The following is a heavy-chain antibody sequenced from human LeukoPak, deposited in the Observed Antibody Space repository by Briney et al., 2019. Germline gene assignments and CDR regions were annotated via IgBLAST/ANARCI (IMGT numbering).Heavy chain of an antibody. Sequence: SETLSLTCTVSGGSISSSSYYWGWIRQPPGKGLEWIGSTYYSGSTYYNPSLKSRVTISVDTSKNQFSLELSSVTAADTAVYYCARHYVWGSYRKYYFDYWGQGTLVTVSS. D-gene: IGHD3-16*02. CDR2: TYYSGST. V-gene: IGHV4-39*01. J-gene: IGHJ4*02. CDR3: ARHYVWGSYRKYYFDY. CDR1: GGSISSSSYY.